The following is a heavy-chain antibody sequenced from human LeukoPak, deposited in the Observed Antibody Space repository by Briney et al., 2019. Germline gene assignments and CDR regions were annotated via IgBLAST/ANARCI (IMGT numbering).Heavy chain of an antibody. J-gene: IGHJ4*02. CDR2: ISGSGGST. CDR1: GFTFSSYA. D-gene: IGHD3-22*01. CDR3: AKMPYYYDSSGYYNFDY. V-gene: IGHV3-23*01. Sequence: GGSLRHSCAASGFTFSSYAMSWVRQAPGKGLEWVSAISGSGGSTYYADSVKGRFTISRDNSKNTLYLQMNSLRAEDTAVYYCAKMPYYYDSSGYYNFDYWGQGTLVTVSS.